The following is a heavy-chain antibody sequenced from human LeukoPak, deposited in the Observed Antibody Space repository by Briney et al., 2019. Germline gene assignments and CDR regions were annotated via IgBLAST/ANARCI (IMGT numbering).Heavy chain of an antibody. CDR1: GVTFSSYG. Sequence: GGSLRLSCAASGVTFSSYGMHWARQAPGKGLEWVAVIWYDGSNKYYADSVKGRFTISRDNSKNTLYLQMNSLRAEDTAVYYCARDGGHYDILTGYFDTGNHFDYWGQGTLVTVSS. D-gene: IGHD3-9*01. CDR2: IWYDGSNK. V-gene: IGHV3-33*01. CDR3: ARDGGHYDILTGYFDTGNHFDY. J-gene: IGHJ4*02.